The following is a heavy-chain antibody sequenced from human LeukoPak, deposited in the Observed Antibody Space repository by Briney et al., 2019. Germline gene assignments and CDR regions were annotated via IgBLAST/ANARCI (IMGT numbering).Heavy chain of an antibody. Sequence: GGSLRLSCAVSGFSFNNYWMTWVRQAPGKGLEWVASIRDDGRAEYYVDSVKGRFTISRDNAKNSLYLQMNSLRAEDTAVYYCAGEVVGHLNRIITMVRGVRYYYYYMDVWGKGTTVTVSS. CDR1: GFSFNNYW. D-gene: IGHD3-10*01. CDR2: IRDDGRAE. V-gene: IGHV3-7*01. CDR3: AGEVVGHLNRIITMVRGVRYYYYYMDV. J-gene: IGHJ6*03.